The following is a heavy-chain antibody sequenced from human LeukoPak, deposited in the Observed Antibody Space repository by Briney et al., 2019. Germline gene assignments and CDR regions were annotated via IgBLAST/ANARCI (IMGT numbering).Heavy chain of an antibody. J-gene: IGHJ4*02. Sequence: GGSLRLSCAASGFTFSSYSMNGVRHAPGKGRECGSSISSSRSYIYYADSVKGRFTISRDNAKNTLYLQMNSLRAEDTAVYYCARHFDCEGQGPLVTVSS. CDR2: ISSSRSYI. V-gene: IGHV3-21*01. CDR1: GFTFSSYS. CDR3: ARHFDC.